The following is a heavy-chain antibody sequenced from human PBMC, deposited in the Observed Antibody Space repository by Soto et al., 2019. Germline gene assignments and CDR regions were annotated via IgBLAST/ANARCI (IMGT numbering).Heavy chain of an antibody. CDR2: IYSGGST. CDR1: GFTVSSTY. Sequence: GGSLRLSCAASGFTVSSTYMSWVRQVPGKGLEWVSLIYSGGSTLYADSVKGRFTISRDNSKNMLYLQMNSLRAEDTAVYYCARDTTLMVGATRAYFDYWGQGTLVTVSS. D-gene: IGHD1-26*01. J-gene: IGHJ4*02. CDR3: ARDTTLMVGATRAYFDY. V-gene: IGHV3-66*01.